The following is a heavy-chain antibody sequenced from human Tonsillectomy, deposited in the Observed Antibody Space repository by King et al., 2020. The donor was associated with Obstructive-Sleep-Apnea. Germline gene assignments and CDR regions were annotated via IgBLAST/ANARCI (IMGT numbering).Heavy chain of an antibody. J-gene: IGHJ3*02. CDR1: GGSISSSSYY. Sequence: QLQESGPGLVKPSETLSLTCTVSGGSISSSSYYWGWIRQPPGKGLEWIGSIYYSGSTYYNPSLKSRVTISVDTSKNQFSLKLSSVTAADTAVYYCARATPYYGSGSYYERGRGRFDIWGQGTMVTVSS. CDR2: IYYSGST. V-gene: IGHV4-39*07. CDR3: ARATPYYGSGSYYERGRGRFDI. D-gene: IGHD3-10*01.